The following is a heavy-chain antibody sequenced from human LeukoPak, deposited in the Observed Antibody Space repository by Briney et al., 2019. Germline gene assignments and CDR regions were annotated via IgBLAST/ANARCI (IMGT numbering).Heavy chain of an antibody. Sequence: GGSLRLSCAASGFTFSSYWMSWVRQAPGKGLEWVANIKQDGSEKYYVDSVKGRFTISRDNSKNTLYLQMHSLRAEETAVYYCAKDSYDNSIWGQGTLVTVSS. V-gene: IGHV3-7*03. J-gene: IGHJ4*02. CDR1: GFTFSSYW. D-gene: IGHD3-22*01. CDR3: AKDSYDNSI. CDR2: IKQDGSEK.